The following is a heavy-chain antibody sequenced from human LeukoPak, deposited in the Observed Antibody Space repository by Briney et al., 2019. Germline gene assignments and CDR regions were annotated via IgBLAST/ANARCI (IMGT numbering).Heavy chain of an antibody. CDR3: AGDDRTSDAFDI. V-gene: IGHV3-30*04. CDR1: GFTFSSYA. D-gene: IGHD1-7*01. CDR2: ISFDGNNI. J-gene: IGHJ3*02. Sequence: GGSLRLSCAASGFTFSSYAMHWVRQAPGKGLEWVAVISFDGNNIYYADSVKGRFTISRDNSKDTLYPQMNSLRAEDTAMYYCAGDDRTSDAFDIWGQGTTVTVSS.